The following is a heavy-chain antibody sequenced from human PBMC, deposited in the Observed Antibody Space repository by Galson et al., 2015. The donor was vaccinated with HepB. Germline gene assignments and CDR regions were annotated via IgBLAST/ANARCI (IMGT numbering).Heavy chain of an antibody. CDR2: ISGSGGST. CDR3: AKDRDIVVVPAAGWGSDY. CDR1: GFTFSSYA. J-gene: IGHJ4*02. D-gene: IGHD2-2*01. V-gene: IGHV3-23*01. Sequence: SLRLSCAASGFTFSSYAMSWVRQAPGKGLEWVSAISGSGGSTYYADSVKGRFTISRDNSKNTLYLQMNSLRAEDTAVYYCAKDRDIVVVPAAGWGSDYWGQGTLVTVSS.